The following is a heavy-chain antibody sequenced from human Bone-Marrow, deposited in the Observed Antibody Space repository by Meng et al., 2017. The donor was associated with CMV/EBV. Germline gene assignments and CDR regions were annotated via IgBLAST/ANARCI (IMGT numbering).Heavy chain of an antibody. CDR3: ARDRWDYSSSASYYYGNFQD. Sequence: GGSLRLSCAASGFTFSSYSMNWVRQAPGKGLEWVANIEKDGSEKYYVDSVKGRFTISRDNAKNPLYLQMNSLRAEDTAVYYCARDRWDYSSSASYYYGNFQDWGQGTMVTVSS. J-gene: IGHJ1*01. CDR2: IEKDGSEK. D-gene: IGHD3-10*01. V-gene: IGHV3-7*01. CDR1: GFTFSSYS.